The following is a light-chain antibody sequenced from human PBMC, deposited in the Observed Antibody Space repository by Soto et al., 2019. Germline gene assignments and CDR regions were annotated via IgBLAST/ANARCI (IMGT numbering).Light chain of an antibody. Sequence: SLSCRASQSGSSSYLAWYQQKPGQAPRLLIYGASNRATGIPDRFSGSGSGTDFTLTISRLEPEDFAVYYCQQYGSSPRTFGQGTKVDIK. CDR2: GAS. CDR3: QQYGSSPRT. J-gene: IGKJ1*01. V-gene: IGKV3-20*01. CDR1: QSGSSSY.